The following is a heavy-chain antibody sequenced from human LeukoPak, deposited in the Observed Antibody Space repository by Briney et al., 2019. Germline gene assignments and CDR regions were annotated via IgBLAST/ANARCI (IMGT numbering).Heavy chain of an antibody. CDR2: IRYDGSDK. J-gene: IGHJ4*02. Sequence: GGSLRLSCSASGFTFSSYGMHWVRQAPGKGLVWVAFIRYDGSDKYYAESVKGRFTISRDNSKNTLYLQMNSLRTEDTAVYYCAKANRGSYYGLGDYSDYWGQGTLVTVSS. CDR3: AKANRGSYYGLGDYSDY. V-gene: IGHV3-30*02. CDR1: GFTFSSYG. D-gene: IGHD1-26*01.